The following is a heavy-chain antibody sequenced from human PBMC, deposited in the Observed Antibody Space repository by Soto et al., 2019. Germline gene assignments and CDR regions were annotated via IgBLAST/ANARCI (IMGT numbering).Heavy chain of an antibody. CDR2: LSSSKTYI. D-gene: IGHD6-19*01. J-gene: IGHJ3*02. V-gene: IGHV3-48*02. CDR3: VRDSGWAFDI. CDR1: GFSFSSYS. Sequence: EVQLVESGGDLVQLGQSLRLSCAASGFSFSSYSMNWVRQAPGKGLEWISYLSSSKTYIWYADSVKGRFTISRDNAKNSLSLQMNSLRDEDTAVYYCVRDSGWAFDIWGLGTMVTVSS.